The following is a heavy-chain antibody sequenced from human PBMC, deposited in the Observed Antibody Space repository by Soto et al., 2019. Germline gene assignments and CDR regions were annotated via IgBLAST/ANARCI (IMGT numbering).Heavy chain of an antibody. D-gene: IGHD5-12*01. Sequence: GGSLRLSCTASGFTFGDYAMSWVRQAPGKGLEWVGFIRSKAYGGTTEYAASVKGRFTISRDDSKSIAYLQMNSLKTEDTAVYYCCVDSNWFDPWGQGTLVTVSS. CDR3: CVDSNWFDP. CDR1: GFTFGDYA. CDR2: IRSKAYGGTT. V-gene: IGHV3-49*04. J-gene: IGHJ5*02.